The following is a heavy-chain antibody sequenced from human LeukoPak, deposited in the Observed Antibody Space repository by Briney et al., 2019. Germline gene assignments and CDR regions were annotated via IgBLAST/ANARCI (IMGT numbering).Heavy chain of an antibody. J-gene: IGHJ4*02. CDR1: GFTFSSYG. CDR2: ISYDGSNK. CDR3: AKVGSSGGYLDY. D-gene: IGHD6-19*01. Sequence: GGSLRLSCAASGFTFSSYGMHWVRQAPGKGLEWVAVISYDGSNKYYADSVKGRFTISRDNSKNTLYLQMNSLRAEDTAVYYCAKVGSSGGYLDYWGQGTLVTVSS. V-gene: IGHV3-30*18.